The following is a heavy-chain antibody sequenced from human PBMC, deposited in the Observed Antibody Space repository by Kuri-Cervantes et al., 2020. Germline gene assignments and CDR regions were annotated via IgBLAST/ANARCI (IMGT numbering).Heavy chain of an antibody. Sequence: SETLSLTCTVSGGSISSGDYYWSWIRQPPGKGLEWIGYIYYSGSTYYNPSLKSRVTISVDTSKNQFSLKLSSVTAADTAVYYCARGPTGGYSFDYWGQGTLVTVSS. V-gene: IGHV4-30-4*01. CDR3: ARGPTGGYSFDY. J-gene: IGHJ4*02. CDR2: IYYSGST. CDR1: GGSISSGDYY. D-gene: IGHD2-2*03.